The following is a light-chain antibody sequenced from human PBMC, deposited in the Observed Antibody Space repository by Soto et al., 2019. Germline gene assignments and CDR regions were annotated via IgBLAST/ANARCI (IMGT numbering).Light chain of an antibody. CDR2: SAS. J-gene: IGKJ1*01. Sequence: EIVMTQSPATLSVSPGETATLSCRASQRVGINLAWYQQKPGQAPRLLIYSASTRASGIPDRFSGSGSGTEFTLTISSLQSEDSAFFYCQQYNGWPRTFGQGTKVDIK. CDR3: QQYNGWPRT. V-gene: IGKV3-15*01. CDR1: QRVGIN.